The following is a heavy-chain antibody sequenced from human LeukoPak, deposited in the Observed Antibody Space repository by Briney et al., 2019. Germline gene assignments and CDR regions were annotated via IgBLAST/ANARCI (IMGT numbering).Heavy chain of an antibody. CDR3: ARDWSAVAAPDYFDY. V-gene: IGHV3-48*04. Sequence: GGSLRLSCVASGFTFSSFSMDWVRQAPGKGLEWVSYISSTSSTIYYADSVQGRFTSSRDNAKNSLYLRMNSLTAEDTAVYFCARDWSAVAAPDYFDYWGQGTLVTVSA. CDR1: GFTFSSFS. J-gene: IGHJ4*02. D-gene: IGHD6-19*01. CDR2: ISSTSSTI.